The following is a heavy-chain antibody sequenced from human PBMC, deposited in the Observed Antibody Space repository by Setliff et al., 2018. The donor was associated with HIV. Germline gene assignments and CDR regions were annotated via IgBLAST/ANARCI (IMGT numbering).Heavy chain of an antibody. CDR1: EFTFSSYA. D-gene: IGHD3-10*01. V-gene: IGHV3-23*01. CDR3: AKDSRRGDAYNVGVFDF. Sequence: LSCVASEFTFSSYAMNWVRQAPGKGLEWVSTISGCGGTKYYGDSVKGRFTITRDHSKNTLYLRKDRLRAEDTAIYYCAKDSRRGDAYNVGVFDFWGQGTMVTVSS. J-gene: IGHJ3*01. CDR2: ISGCGGTK.